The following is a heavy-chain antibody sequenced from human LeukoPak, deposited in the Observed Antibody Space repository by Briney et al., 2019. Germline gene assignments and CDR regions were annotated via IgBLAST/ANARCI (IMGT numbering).Heavy chain of an antibody. J-gene: IGHJ4*02. CDR1: GGSISSSSYY. CDR3: ARIMYFYDSSGYYQPLYFDY. V-gene: IGHV4-39*01. D-gene: IGHD3-22*01. Sequence: SETLSLTCTVSGGSISSSSYYWGWIRQPPGKGLEWNESIYYSGSTYYNPSLKSRVTISVDTSKNQSSLKLSSVTAADTAVYYCARIMYFYDSSGYYQPLYFDYWGQGTLVTVSS. CDR2: IYYSGST.